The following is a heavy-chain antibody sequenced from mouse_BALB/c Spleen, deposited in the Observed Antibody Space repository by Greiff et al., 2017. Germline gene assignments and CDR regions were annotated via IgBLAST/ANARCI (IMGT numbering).Heavy chain of an antibody. Sequence: EVKLVESGPGLVKPSQSLSLTCSVTGYSITSGYYWNWIRQFPGNKLEWMGYISYDGSNNYYPSLKNRISITRDTSKNQFFLKLNSVTTEDTATYYCARKDDYDGAMDYWGQGTSVTVSS. J-gene: IGHJ4*01. V-gene: IGHV3-6*02. D-gene: IGHD2-4*01. CDR2: ISYDGSN. CDR3: ARKDDYDGAMDY. CDR1: GYSITSGYY.